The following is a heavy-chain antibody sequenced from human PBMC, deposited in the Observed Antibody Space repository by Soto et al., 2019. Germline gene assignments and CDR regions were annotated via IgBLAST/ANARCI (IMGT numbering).Heavy chain of an antibody. CDR3: ARVSDFWSGYYIGWFDP. V-gene: IGHV6-1*01. CDR1: GDSVSSNSAA. J-gene: IGHJ5*02. CDR2: TYYRSKWYN. Sequence: SQTLSLTCAISGDSVSSNSAAWNWIRHSPSRGLEWLGRTYYRSKWYNDYAVSVKSRITINPDTSKNQFSLQLNSVTPEDTAVYYCARVSDFWSGYYIGWFDPWGQGTLVTVSS. D-gene: IGHD3-3*01.